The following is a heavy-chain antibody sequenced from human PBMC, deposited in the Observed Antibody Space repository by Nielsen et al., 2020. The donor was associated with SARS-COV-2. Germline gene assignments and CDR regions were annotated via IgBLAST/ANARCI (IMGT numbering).Heavy chain of an antibody. CDR3: ARGGVTMVRGGYYYYYMDV. J-gene: IGHJ6*03. D-gene: IGHD3-10*01. CDR2: INTNTGNP. V-gene: IGHV7-4-1*04. Sequence: WVRQAPGQGLEWMGWINTNTGNPTYAQGFTGRFVFSLDTSVSMAYLQISSLKAEDTAVYYCARGGVTMVRGGYYYYYMDVWGKGTTVTVSS.